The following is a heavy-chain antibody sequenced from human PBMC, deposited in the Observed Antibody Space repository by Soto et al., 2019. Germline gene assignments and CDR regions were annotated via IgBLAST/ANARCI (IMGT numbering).Heavy chain of an antibody. CDR2: ISYDGSSK. CDR1: GFTFSSYG. D-gene: IGHD6-6*01. Sequence: VGSLRLSCAASGFTFSSYGMHWVRQAPGKGLEWVAVISYDGSSKYYADSVKGRFTISRDNSKNTLYLQMNSLRAEDTAVYYCATANGRIAARRGQYYYYGMDGWGQKTKLTVS. CDR3: ATANGRIAARRGQYYYYGMDG. J-gene: IGHJ6*02. V-gene: IGHV3-30*03.